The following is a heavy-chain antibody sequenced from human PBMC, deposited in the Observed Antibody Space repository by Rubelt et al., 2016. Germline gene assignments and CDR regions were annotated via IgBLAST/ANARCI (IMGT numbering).Heavy chain of an antibody. V-gene: IGHV3-21*01. Sequence: GKGLEWVSSISSSSSYIYYADSVKGRFTISRDNAKNSLYLQMNSLRAEDTAVYYCARSGRPAFDIWGQGTMVTVSS. D-gene: IGHD1-26*01. CDR2: ISSSSSYI. J-gene: IGHJ3*02. CDR3: ARSGRPAFDI.